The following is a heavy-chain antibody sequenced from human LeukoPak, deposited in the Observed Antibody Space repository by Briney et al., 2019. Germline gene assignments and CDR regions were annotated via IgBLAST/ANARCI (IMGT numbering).Heavy chain of an antibody. J-gene: IGHJ4*02. D-gene: IGHD4-11*01. CDR3: ARDDVTTVTIDY. V-gene: IGHV1-2*02. CDR1: GYTFTGYY. Sequence: ASVKVSCKASGYTFTGYYMHWVRQAPGQGLEWMGWINPSSGGTNYAQKFQGRVTMTRDTSISTAYMELSRLRSDDTAVYYCARDDVTTVTIDYWGQGTLVTVSS. CDR2: INPSSGGT.